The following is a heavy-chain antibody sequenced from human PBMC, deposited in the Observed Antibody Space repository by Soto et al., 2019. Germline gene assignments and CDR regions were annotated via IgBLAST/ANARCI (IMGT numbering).Heavy chain of an antibody. V-gene: IGHV3-23*01. J-gene: IGHJ4*02. CDR2: ISYGGGTT. CDR1: GFTFSSYA. Sequence: GGSLRLSCTASGFTFSSYAMNWVRQAPGKGLEWVSAISYGGGTTYYADSVKGRFTISRDNSKNTLYLQMNSLRAEDTAVYYCAKNPGYYYDSTGYNFDSCGPGTLVTVS. CDR3: AKNPGYYYDSTGYNFDS. D-gene: IGHD3-22*01.